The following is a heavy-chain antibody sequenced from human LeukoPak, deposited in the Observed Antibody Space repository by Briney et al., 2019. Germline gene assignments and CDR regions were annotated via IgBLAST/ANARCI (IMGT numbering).Heavy chain of an antibody. D-gene: IGHD6-25*01. J-gene: IGHJ5*02. V-gene: IGHV1-2*02. CDR2: INPNTGGT. CDR1: GYTFTVYY. CDR3: AREDRAAGENWFDP. Sequence: ASVTVSFKASGYTFTVYYMHWVRQATGQGPEWMGWINPNTGGTNYAQKFQGRVPMTRGTSISTAYMELSRLRSDDTAVYYCAREDRAAGENWFDPWGQGTLVTVSS.